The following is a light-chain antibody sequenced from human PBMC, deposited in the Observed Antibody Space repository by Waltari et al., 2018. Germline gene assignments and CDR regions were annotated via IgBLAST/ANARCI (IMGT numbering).Light chain of an antibody. CDR2: GNT. CDR3: QSYDSSLSSSV. J-gene: IGLJ1*01. Sequence: QSVLTQPPSVSGAPGQRVTLSCTGSSSNIGAGYDVHWYQQLPGTAPKLLIYGNTNRPSGVPDRISASKSGTSASLAITGLQAEDEADYYCQSYDSSLSSSVFGPGTQVTVL. V-gene: IGLV1-40*01. CDR1: SSNIGAGYD.